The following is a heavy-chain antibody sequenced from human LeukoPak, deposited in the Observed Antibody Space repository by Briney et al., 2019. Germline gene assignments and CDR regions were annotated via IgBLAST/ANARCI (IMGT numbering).Heavy chain of an antibody. Sequence: GGSLRLSCAASGFTFSSYGMHWVRQAPGKGLEWVAFIRYDGSNKYYADSVKGRFTISRDNAKNSLYLQMNSLRAEDTAVYYCAREEYSSSSGYYYYYYMDVWGKGTTVTVSS. D-gene: IGHD6-6*01. CDR1: GFTFSSYG. J-gene: IGHJ6*03. CDR3: AREEYSSSSGYYYYYYMDV. CDR2: IRYDGSNK. V-gene: IGHV3-30*02.